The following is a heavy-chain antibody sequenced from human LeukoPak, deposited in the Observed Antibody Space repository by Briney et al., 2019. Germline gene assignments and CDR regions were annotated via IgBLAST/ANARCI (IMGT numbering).Heavy chain of an antibody. J-gene: IGHJ5*02. Sequence: GGSLRLSCAASGFTFSSYGMHWVRQAPGKGLEWVAFIRYDGSNKYYADSVKGRFTISRDNSKNTLYLQMNSLRAEDTAVYYCAKSYSLRFLEWPSGDWFDPWGQGTLVTVSS. CDR1: GFTFSSYG. CDR2: IRYDGSNK. V-gene: IGHV3-30*02. D-gene: IGHD3-3*01. CDR3: AKSYSLRFLEWPSGDWFDP.